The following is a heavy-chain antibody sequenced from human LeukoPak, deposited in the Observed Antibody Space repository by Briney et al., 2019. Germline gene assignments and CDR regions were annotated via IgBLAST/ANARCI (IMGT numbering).Heavy chain of an antibody. J-gene: IGHJ4*02. CDR2: IYYSGST. Sequence: SETLSLTCTISGGSISSYYWSWLRQPPGKGLEWIGYIYYSGSTNYNPSLKSRVTISVDRSKNQFSLKLSSVTAADTAVYYCARASSSWLAYFDYWGQGTLVTVSS. CDR1: GGSISSYY. V-gene: IGHV4-59*12. CDR3: ARASSSWLAYFDY. D-gene: IGHD6-13*01.